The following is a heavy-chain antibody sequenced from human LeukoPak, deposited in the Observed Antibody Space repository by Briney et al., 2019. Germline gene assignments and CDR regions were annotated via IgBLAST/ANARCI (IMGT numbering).Heavy chain of an antibody. CDR1: GFTFSAFG. J-gene: IGHJ4*02. V-gene: IGHV3-30*18. CDR2: ISYDGSHN. CDR3: AKDHMTYSSGWSQDLFDC. Sequence: GRSLRLSCAASGFTFSAFGMHWVRQAPGKGLEWVGVISYDGSHNYYADSVKGRFTISRDTSKSTLYLLMNSLRAEDTAVYFCAKDHMTYSSGWSQDLFDCWGQGTLVTVSS. D-gene: IGHD6-19*01.